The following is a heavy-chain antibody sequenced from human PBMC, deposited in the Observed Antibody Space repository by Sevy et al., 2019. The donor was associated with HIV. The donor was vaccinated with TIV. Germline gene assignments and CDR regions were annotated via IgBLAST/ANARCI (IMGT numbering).Heavy chain of an antibody. CDR3: ARDSYYYGTYF. CDR2: IYYSGTT. J-gene: IGHJ4*02. V-gene: IGHV4-61*01. CDR1: GGSVSSGSYY. Sequence: SETLSLTCTVSGGSVSSGSYYWSWIRQPPGKGLEWIGYIYYSGTTNYNPSLKSRVTISVDPSKNQFSLKLSSVTAADTAVYYCARDSYYYGTYFWGQGTLVTVSS. D-gene: IGHD3-10*01.